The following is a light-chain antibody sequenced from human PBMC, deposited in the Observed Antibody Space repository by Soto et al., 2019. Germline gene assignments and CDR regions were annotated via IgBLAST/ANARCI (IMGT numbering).Light chain of an antibody. CDR2: GNG. V-gene: IGLV1-40*01. Sequence: QSVRTQPPSVSGAPGQRVTISWTGSSSNIGAGYDVHWYQQLPGTAPKLLIYGNGNRPSGVPDRFSVSKSGTSASLAITGLQAEDEADYYCQSYDSSLSSVFGGGTQLTVL. CDR3: QSYDSSLSSV. J-gene: IGLJ7*01. CDR1: SSNIGAGYD.